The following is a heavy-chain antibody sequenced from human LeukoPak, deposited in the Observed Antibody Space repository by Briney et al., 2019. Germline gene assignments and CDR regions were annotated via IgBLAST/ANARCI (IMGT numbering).Heavy chain of an antibody. V-gene: IGHV4-59*01. CDR2: IYSSGSA. Sequence: SETLSLTCTVSGGSTRGYYWNWIRQPPGKGLEWIGYIYSSGSANYNPSLKSRVAMSVDTSKNQFSLKLSSVTAADTAVYYCAKALIRDIVVVVAATRIFDYWGQGTLVTVSS. D-gene: IGHD2-15*01. CDR3: AKALIRDIVVVVAATRIFDY. J-gene: IGHJ4*02. CDR1: GGSTRGYY.